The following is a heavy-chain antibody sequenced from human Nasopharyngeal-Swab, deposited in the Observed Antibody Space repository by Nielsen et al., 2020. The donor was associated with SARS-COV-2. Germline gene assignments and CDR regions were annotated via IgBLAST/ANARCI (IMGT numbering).Heavy chain of an antibody. CDR2: IYSGGST. CDR3: ARGDVVVPASGYYMDV. CDR1: GFTVSSNY. J-gene: IGHJ6*03. D-gene: IGHD2-2*01. V-gene: IGHV3-53*01. Sequence: GVLKISCAASGFTVSSNYMSWVRQAPGKGLEWVSVIYSGGSTYYADSVKGRFTISRDNSKNTLYLQMNSLRAEDTAVYYCARGDVVVPASGYYMDVWGKGTTVTVSS.